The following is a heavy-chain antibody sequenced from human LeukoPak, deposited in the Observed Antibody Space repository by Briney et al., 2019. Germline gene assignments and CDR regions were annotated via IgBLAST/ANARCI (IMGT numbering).Heavy chain of an antibody. J-gene: IGHJ4*02. CDR2: INHCGST. Sequence: PSETLSLTCAVYGGSFSGYYWSWVRQPPGKGLEWIGEINHCGSTNYNPSLKSRVTISVDTSKNQFSLKLSSVTAADTAVYYCARRRNVDTAMVTFLYAYFDYWGQGTLVTVSS. D-gene: IGHD5-18*01. V-gene: IGHV4-34*01. CDR3: ARRRNVDTAMVTFLYAYFDY. CDR1: GGSFSGYY.